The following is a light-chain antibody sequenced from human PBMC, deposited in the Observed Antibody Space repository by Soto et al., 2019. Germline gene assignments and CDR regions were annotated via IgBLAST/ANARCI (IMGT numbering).Light chain of an antibody. CDR2: SNN. J-gene: IGLJ1*01. Sequence: QSVLTQPPSASGTPGQRVTISCSGSSSNIGSNYVYWYQQLPGTAPKLLIYSNNQRPSGVPDRFSGSKSGTSASPAISGLPSEAEAQHYSGAWDDRLSGHYVLGTGTKVTV. CDR3: GAWDDRLSGHYV. V-gene: IGLV1-47*02. CDR1: SSNIGSNY.